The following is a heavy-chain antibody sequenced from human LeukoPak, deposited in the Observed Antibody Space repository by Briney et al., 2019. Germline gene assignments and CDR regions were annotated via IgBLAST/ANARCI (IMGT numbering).Heavy chain of an antibody. CDR1: KFAFSSYA. Sequence: GGSLRLSCAASKFAFSSYAMSWVRQAPGKGLEWVANIKQDGYEKYYVDSVKGRFTISRDNAKNSLYLQMNSLRADDTAIYYCARDKIVGPTTLDYWGQGTLVTVSS. CDR2: IKQDGYEK. CDR3: ARDKIVGPTTLDY. D-gene: IGHD1-26*01. V-gene: IGHV3-7*01. J-gene: IGHJ4*02.